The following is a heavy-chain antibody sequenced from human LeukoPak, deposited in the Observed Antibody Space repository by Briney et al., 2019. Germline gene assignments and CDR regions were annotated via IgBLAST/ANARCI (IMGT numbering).Heavy chain of an antibody. V-gene: IGHV3-21*01. CDR3: ARDVRYCSSTCTGGLDY. D-gene: IGHD2-2*01. Sequence: GGSLRLSCAASGFTFSSYSMNWVRQAPGKGLEWVSSISSSSSYIYYADSVKGRFTISRDNAKNSLYLQMNSLRAEDTAVYYCARDVRYCSSTCTGGLDYWGQGTLVTVSS. CDR1: GFTFSSYS. J-gene: IGHJ4*02. CDR2: ISSSSSYI.